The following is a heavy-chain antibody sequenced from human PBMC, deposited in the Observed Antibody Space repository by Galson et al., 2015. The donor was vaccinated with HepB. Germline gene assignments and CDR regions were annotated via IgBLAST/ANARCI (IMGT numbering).Heavy chain of an antibody. CDR3: ARGSRYCGNGVCSYYFDY. CDR1: GYTFTSYD. CDR2: MNPNSGNT. J-gene: IGHJ4*02. Sequence: SVKVSCKASGYTFTSYDINWVRQATGQGLEWMGWMNPNSGNTGYARRFQGRVTMTRNTSISTAYMELSSLRSEDTAVYYCARGSRYCGNGVCSYYFDYWGQGTLVTVPS. V-gene: IGHV1-8*01. D-gene: IGHD2-8*01.